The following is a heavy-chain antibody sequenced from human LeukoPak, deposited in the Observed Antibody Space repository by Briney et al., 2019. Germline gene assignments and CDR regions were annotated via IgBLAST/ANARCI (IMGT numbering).Heavy chain of an antibody. CDR2: ISYAGSDK. CDR1: GFTFSSYV. J-gene: IGHJ4*02. CDR3: VRDQGGYYDSSAYSYYFDC. V-gene: IGHV3-30*03. D-gene: IGHD3-22*01. Sequence: GRSLRLSCADSGFTFSSYVMHWVRQAPGKGLEWVAVISYAGSDKYYAESVKGRFTISRDNSNNTLYLQMNRLRAEDTAVYYCVRDQGGYYDSSAYSYYFDCWGQGTLVTVSS.